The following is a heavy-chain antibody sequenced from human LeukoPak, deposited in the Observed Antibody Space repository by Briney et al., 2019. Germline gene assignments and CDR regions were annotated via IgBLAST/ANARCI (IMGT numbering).Heavy chain of an antibody. Sequence: KSSETLSLTCAVYGGSFSGYYWSWIRQPPGKGLEWIGEINHSGSTNYNPSLKSRVTISVDTSKNQFSLKLSSVTAADTAVYYCARVPGKQQLASDYWGQGTLVTVSS. CDR3: ARVPGKQQLASDY. CDR1: GGSFSGYY. V-gene: IGHV4-34*01. CDR2: INHSGST. D-gene: IGHD6-13*01. J-gene: IGHJ4*02.